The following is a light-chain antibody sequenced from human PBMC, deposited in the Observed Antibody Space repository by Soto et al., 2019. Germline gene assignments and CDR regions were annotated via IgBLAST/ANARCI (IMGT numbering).Light chain of an antibody. CDR2: DVS. J-gene: IGLJ2*01. Sequence: QSALTQPASVSGSPGQSITISCSGTSSDIGGHNSVSWYQQHPGKAPKLLICDVSYRPSGVSNRFSGSKSGNTTSLTISALQAEDEADYYCSSYTNFKTVVFGGGTKLTVL. CDR3: SSYTNFKTVV. V-gene: IGLV2-14*03. CDR1: SSDIGGHNS.